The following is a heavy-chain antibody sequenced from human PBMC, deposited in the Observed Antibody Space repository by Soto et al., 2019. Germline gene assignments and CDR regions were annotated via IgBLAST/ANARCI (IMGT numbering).Heavy chain of an antibody. Sequence: SGPTLVNPTQTLTLTCTFSGFSLTTSGVGVGWIRQPPGKALEWLALIFWNDDERYSPSLNSRLTITKDTSKNQVVLTMTNMDPVDTATYYCVPKETTVVTHFHFDYWGQGTLVTVSS. CDR2: IFWNDDE. CDR1: GFSLTTSGVG. D-gene: IGHD2-21*02. J-gene: IGHJ4*02. CDR3: VPKETTVVTHFHFDY. V-gene: IGHV2-5*01.